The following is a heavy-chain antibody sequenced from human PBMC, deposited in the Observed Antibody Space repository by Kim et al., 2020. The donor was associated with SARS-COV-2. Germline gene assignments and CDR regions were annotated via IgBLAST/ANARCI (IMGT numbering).Heavy chain of an antibody. V-gene: IGHV3-30*02. Sequence: SNKYDADSVKGRFTNSRDNTKNTLYLQRNSLRAEDTAVYYCARGGYYVGDWGQGTLVTVSS. J-gene: IGHJ4*02. CDR3: ARGGYYVGD. D-gene: IGHD3-10*01. CDR2: SNK.